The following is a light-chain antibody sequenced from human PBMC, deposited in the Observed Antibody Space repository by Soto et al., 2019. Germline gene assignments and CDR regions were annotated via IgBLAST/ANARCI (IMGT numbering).Light chain of an antibody. Sequence: AIQIIQSPSSLSASVGDRVTITCRASQGIRDDLGWYQQKPGKAPKLLIYSASSLQSGVPSRFSGSGSGTDFTLTISSLQPEDFATYYCLQDYNYPWTFGQGTKVDIK. CDR1: QGIRDD. J-gene: IGKJ1*01. CDR2: SAS. V-gene: IGKV1-6*01. CDR3: LQDYNYPWT.